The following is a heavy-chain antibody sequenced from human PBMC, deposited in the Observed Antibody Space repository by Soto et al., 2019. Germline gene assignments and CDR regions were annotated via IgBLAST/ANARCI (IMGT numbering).Heavy chain of an antibody. V-gene: IGHV3-30-3*01. Sequence: QVQLVESGGGVVQPGRSLRLSCAASGFTFSSYAMHWVRQAPGKGLEWVAVISYDGSNKYYADSVKGRFTISRDNSKNTLYLQMNSLRAEDTAVYCCARDERFCSGGSCYSAFVADYYYYGMDVWGQGTTVTVSS. J-gene: IGHJ6*02. CDR1: GFTFSSYA. D-gene: IGHD2-15*01. CDR3: ARDERFCSGGSCYSAFVADYYYYGMDV. CDR2: ISYDGSNK.